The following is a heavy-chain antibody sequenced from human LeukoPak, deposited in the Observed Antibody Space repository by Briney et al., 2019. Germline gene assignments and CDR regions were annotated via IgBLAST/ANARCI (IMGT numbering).Heavy chain of an antibody. D-gene: IGHD6-19*01. J-gene: IGHJ4*02. CDR2: ISSSGSTI. CDR1: GFTFSSYA. CDR3: ARERNLEIAVAGTIFNY. V-gene: IGHV3-48*04. Sequence: GGSLRLSCAASGFTFSSYAMSWVRQAPGKGLEWVSYISSSGSTIYYADSVKGRFTISRDNAKNSLYLQMNSLRAEDTAVYYCARERNLEIAVAGTIFNYWGQGALVTVSS.